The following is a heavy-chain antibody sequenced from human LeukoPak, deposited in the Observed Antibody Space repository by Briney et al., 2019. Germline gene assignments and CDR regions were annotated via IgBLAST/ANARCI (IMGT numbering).Heavy chain of an antibody. D-gene: IGHD6-19*01. V-gene: IGHV4-39*07. CDR2: IYYSGST. CDR1: GGSISSSSYY. CDR3: ARGGWYGRWFDP. Sequence: SETLSLTCTVSGGSISSSSYYWGWIRQPPGKGLEWIGSIYYSGSTYYNPSLKSRVTISVDTSKNQFSLKLSSVTAADTAVYYCARGGWYGRWFDPWGQGTLVTVSS. J-gene: IGHJ5*02.